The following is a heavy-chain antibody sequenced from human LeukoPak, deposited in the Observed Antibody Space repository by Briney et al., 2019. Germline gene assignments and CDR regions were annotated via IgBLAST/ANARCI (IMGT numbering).Heavy chain of an antibody. D-gene: IGHD6-19*01. V-gene: IGHV3-30*04. CDR1: GFTFSSYA. J-gene: IGHJ5*02. CDR2: ISYDGSNK. CDR3: AKVRYSSGWYRTWFDP. Sequence: PGGSLRLSCAASGFTFSSYAMHWVRQAPGKGLEWVAVISYDGSNKYYADSVKGRFTISRDNSKNTLYLQMNSLRAEDTAVYYCAKVRYSSGWYRTWFDPWGQGTLVTVSS.